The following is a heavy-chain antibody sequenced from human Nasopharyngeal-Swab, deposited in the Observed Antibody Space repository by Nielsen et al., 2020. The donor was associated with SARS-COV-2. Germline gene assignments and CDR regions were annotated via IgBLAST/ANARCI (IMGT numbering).Heavy chain of an antibody. V-gene: IGHV3-74*01. CDR1: GFTFSSYW. CDR2: INSDGSST. J-gene: IGHJ5*02. CDR3: ARVGYSSSPGGWFDP. D-gene: IGHD6-6*01. Sequence: GESLKISCAASGFTFSSYWMHWVRQAPGKGLVWVSRINSDGSSTGYADSVKGRFTISRDNAKNTLYLQMNSLRAEDTAVYYCARVGYSSSPGGWFDPWGQGTLVTVSS.